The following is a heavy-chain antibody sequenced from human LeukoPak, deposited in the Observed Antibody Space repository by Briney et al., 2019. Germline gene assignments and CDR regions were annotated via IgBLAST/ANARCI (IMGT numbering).Heavy chain of an antibody. J-gene: IGHJ4*02. Sequence: SETLSLTCTVSGGSISSSSYYWGWIRQPPGKGLEWIGSIYYSGSTYYNPSLKSRVTISVDTSKNQFSLKLSSVTAADTAVYYCARPREINGTIYDGYWGQGTLVTVSS. CDR2: IYYSGST. D-gene: IGHD1-20*01. V-gene: IGHV4-39*01. CDR3: ARPREINGTIYDGY. CDR1: GGSISSSSYY.